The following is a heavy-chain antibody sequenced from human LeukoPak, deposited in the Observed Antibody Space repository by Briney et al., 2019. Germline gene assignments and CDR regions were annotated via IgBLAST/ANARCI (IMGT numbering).Heavy chain of an antibody. J-gene: IGHJ4*02. V-gene: IGHV4-38-2*01. CDR1: GYSISSAYY. CDR3: ARQHPPPRISMVRGVEY. D-gene: IGHD3-10*01. Sequence: SETLSLTCAVSGYSISSAYYWGWIRPPPGKGLERIGTIYHSGNTYYNPSLKSRVTISVDTSKNQFSLKVSSVTAADTAVYCCARQHPPPRISMVRGVEYWGQGTLVTVSS. CDR2: IYHSGNT.